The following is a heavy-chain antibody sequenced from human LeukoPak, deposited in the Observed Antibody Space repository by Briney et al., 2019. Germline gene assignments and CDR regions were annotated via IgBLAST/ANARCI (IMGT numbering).Heavy chain of an antibody. J-gene: IGHJ6*02. V-gene: IGHV3-30-3*01. D-gene: IGHD2-21*02. Sequence: GRSLRLSCAASGCTFSSYAMHWVRQAPGKGLEWVAVISYHGSNKYYADSVKGRFTISRDNSKNTLYLQMNSLRAEDTAVYYCARDCGGDCYLRYYYYGMDVWGQGTTVTVSS. CDR1: GCTFSSYA. CDR3: ARDCGGDCYLRYYYYGMDV. CDR2: ISYHGSNK.